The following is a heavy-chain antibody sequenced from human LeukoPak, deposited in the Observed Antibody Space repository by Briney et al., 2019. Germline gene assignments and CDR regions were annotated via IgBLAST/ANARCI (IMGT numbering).Heavy chain of an antibody. V-gene: IGHV3-7*01. J-gene: IGHJ4*02. CDR1: GLRSSSYW. CDR3: ARDRLSFGGVIVPYFDY. D-gene: IGHD3-16*02. CDR2: IDQDESER. Sequence: GGSLRLSCATSGLRSSSYWMSWVRQAPGKGLEWVANIDQDESERNYVDSAKGRFTISRDNAKNSLYLQMNSLRAEDTAVYYCARDRLSFGGVIVPYFDYWGQGTLVTVSS.